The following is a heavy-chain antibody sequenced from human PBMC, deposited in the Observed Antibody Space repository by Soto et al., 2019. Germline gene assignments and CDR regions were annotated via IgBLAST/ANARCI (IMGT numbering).Heavy chain of an antibody. CDR3: ACLRGKRGSPIDY. V-gene: IGHV4-59*01. CDR1: GDSTSNYY. CDR2: ISYSGNT. Sequence: PSETLSLTCIISGDSTSNYYWSWLRQSPGKGLEWIGYISYSGNTNYNPSLKSRVTISVDTSKDQLSLKVTSVTAADTAMYYGACLRGKRGSPIDYWGQGTQVTVSS. J-gene: IGHJ4*02. D-gene: IGHD2-15*01.